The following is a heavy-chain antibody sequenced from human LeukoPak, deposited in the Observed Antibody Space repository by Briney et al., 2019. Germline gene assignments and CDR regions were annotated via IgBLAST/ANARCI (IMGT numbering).Heavy chain of an antibody. CDR1: GYSFTSYW. J-gene: IGHJ4*02. CDR2: IYPGDSDT. D-gene: IGHD6-13*01. Sequence: GESLKISCKGSGYSFTSYWIGWVRQMPGKGLESMGIIYPGDSDTRYSPSFQSQVTISADKSINTAYLQWSSVKASDTAMYYCARRAAAGTGEFDYWGQGTLVTVSS. V-gene: IGHV5-51*01. CDR3: ARRAAAGTGEFDY.